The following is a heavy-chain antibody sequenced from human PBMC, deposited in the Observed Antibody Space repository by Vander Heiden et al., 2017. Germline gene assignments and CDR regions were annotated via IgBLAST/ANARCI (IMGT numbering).Heavy chain of an antibody. CDR2: ISSDGRNK. Sequence: QVHLVESGGGVVQPGRSLRLSCAASGFTFTNSGMHWVRQAPGKGLEWLAAISSDGRNKYYAESVRGRLTISKDNSKNTLYLEMSSLRAEDRAIYYCAKALRLEDSLGQKEFDYWGQGTLVTVSS. CDR1: GFTFTNSG. J-gene: IGHJ4*02. D-gene: IGHD3-3*02. V-gene: IGHV3-30*18. CDR3: AKALRLEDSLGQKEFDY.